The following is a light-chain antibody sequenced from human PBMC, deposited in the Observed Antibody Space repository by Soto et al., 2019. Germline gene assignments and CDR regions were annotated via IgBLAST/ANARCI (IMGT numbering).Light chain of an antibody. CDR3: QSYDSSLSGSGV. CDR2: GNS. Sequence: QAVVTQPPSVSGAPGQRVTISCTGSSSNIGAGYDVHWYQQLPGTAPKLLIYGNSNRPSGVPDRFSGSKSGTSASLAITGLQAEDEADYYCQSYDSSLSGSGVIGGGTKLTVL. J-gene: IGLJ2*01. V-gene: IGLV1-40*01. CDR1: SSNIGAGYD.